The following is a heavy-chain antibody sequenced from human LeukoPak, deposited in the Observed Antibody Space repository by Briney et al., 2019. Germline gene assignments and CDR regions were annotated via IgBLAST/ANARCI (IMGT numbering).Heavy chain of an antibody. CDR2: ITGSGSRT. D-gene: IGHD1-14*01. CDR1: GFTFSVYG. V-gene: IGHV3-23*01. J-gene: IGHJ4*02. Sequence: GGSLRLSCAASGFTFSVYGMSWVRQAPGKGLEWVSSITGSGSRTYYTDSVKGRFTISRDNSKNTLYLQMNSLRADETAVYYCASRPRADIGPLDFWAQGTLVTVSS. CDR3: ASRPRADIGPLDF.